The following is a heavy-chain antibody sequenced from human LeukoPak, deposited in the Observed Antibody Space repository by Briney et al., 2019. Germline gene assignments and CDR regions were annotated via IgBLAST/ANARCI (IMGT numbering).Heavy chain of an antibody. CDR2: LSASGFNT. CDR3: AQISVDTSRNRWSDFDS. D-gene: IGHD5-18*01. J-gene: IGHJ4*02. V-gene: IGHV3-23*01. Sequence: GGSLRLSCAASGFIFSTYAMTWLRQAPGKGLEWVSALSASGFNTYDADSVKGRFTISRDNFKNMLYLQMNSLRAEDTAVYYCAQISVDTSRNRWSDFDSWGRGILVTVSS. CDR1: GFIFSTYA.